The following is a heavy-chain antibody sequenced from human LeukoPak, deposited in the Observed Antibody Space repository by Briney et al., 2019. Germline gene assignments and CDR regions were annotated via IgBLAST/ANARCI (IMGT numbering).Heavy chain of an antibody. CDR1: GFTFSIYW. J-gene: IGHJ3*02. V-gene: IGHV3-7*01. CDR2: KLQDGSER. Sequence: PGGSLRISXATSGFTFSIYWMSWVGQAPGKGLEWVANKLQDGSERYYVDSVKGRFIISRDNSKSSLYLQMNSLRAEDTAVYYCARVSSGHYNAFDIWGQGTMVTVSS. D-gene: IGHD3-22*01. CDR3: ARVSSGHYNAFDI.